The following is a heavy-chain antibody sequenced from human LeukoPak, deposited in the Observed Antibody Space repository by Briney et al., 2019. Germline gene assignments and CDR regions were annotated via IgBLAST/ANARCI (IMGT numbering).Heavy chain of an antibody. CDR3: AKDIGDGYCSSTSCFFDY. D-gene: IGHD2-2*01. CDR2: ISWNSGSI. V-gene: IGHV3-9*01. J-gene: IGHJ4*02. CDR1: GFTLDDYA. Sequence: PGRSLRLSCAASGFTLDDYAMHWVRQAPGKGLEWVSGISWNSGSIGYADSVKGRFTISRDNAKNSLYLQMNSLRAEDTALYYCAKDIGDGYCSSTSCFFDYWGQGTLVTVSS.